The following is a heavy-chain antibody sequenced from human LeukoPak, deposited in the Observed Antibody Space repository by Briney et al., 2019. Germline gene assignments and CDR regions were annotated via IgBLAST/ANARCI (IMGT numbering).Heavy chain of an antibody. CDR1: GFTFSSYS. Sequence: GGSLRLSCAASGFTFSSYSMNWVRQAPGKGLEWVSSISSSSSYIYYAGSVKGRFTISRDNAKNSLYPQMNSLRAEDTAVYYCARDGLLGGVPYYFDYWGQGTLVTVSS. CDR2: ISSSSSYI. D-gene: IGHD3-16*01. CDR3: ARDGLLGGVPYYFDY. J-gene: IGHJ4*02. V-gene: IGHV3-21*01.